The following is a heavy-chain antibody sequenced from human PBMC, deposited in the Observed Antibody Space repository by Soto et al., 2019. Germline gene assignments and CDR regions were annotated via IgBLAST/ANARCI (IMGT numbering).Heavy chain of an antibody. CDR2: INWNGGST. D-gene: IGHD3-10*02. CDR1: GFTFDDYG. V-gene: IGHV3-20*04. J-gene: IGHJ6*02. CDR3: ARGGGGGIFTMLPNHYYYGMDV. Sequence: GGSLRLSCAASGFTFDDYGMSWVRQAPGKGLEWVSGINWNGGSTGYADSVKGRFTISRDNAKNSLYLQMNSLRAEDTALYYGARGGGGGIFTMLPNHYYYGMDVWGQGTTVTVSS.